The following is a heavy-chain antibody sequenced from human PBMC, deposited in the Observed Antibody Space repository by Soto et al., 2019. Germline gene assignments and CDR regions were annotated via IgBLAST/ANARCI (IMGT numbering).Heavy chain of an antibody. D-gene: IGHD2-15*01. V-gene: IGHV4-34*01. Sequence: HVQLQQWAAALLMPSATLSLTCAVSGGSLTDYYWCWIRQSPGKVLVWIVEINNRRTINYNASLKGRVTVSKDPSKHKFSLKLSSVTAADTAVYFCARGGNIVMMLAAAFDLWGQGTLVTVSS. CDR2: INNRRTI. CDR1: GGSLTDYY. J-gene: IGHJ4*02. CDR3: ARGGNIVMMLAAAFDL.